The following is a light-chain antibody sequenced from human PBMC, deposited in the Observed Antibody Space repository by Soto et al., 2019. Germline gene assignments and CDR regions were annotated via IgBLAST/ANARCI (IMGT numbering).Light chain of an antibody. Sequence: EIVMTQSPATLSVSPGERATLSCRASQSVSSNLAWYQQKPGQAPSLLIYGASTRATGTPARFSGSGSGTEFNLTISSLQSEDFGVYYCQQYNNWPRATFGGGIKVDIK. CDR1: QSVSSN. V-gene: IGKV3-15*01. CDR2: GAS. CDR3: QQYNNWPRAT. J-gene: IGKJ4*01.